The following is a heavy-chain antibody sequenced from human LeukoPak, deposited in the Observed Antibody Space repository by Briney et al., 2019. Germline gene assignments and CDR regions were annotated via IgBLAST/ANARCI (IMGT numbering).Heavy chain of an antibody. Sequence: ASVKVSCKASGYTFTSYAMNWVRQAPGQGLEWMGWINTNTGNPTYAQGFTGRFVFSLDTSVSTAYLQISSLKAEDTAVYYCARGDITMVRGVWTPDAFDIWGQGTMVTVSS. J-gene: IGHJ3*02. CDR1: GYTFTSYA. CDR3: ARGDITMVRGVWTPDAFDI. D-gene: IGHD3-10*01. CDR2: INTNTGNP. V-gene: IGHV7-4-1*02.